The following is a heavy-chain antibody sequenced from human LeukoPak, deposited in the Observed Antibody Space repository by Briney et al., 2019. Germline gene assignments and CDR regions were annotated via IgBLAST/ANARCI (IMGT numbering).Heavy chain of an antibody. V-gene: IGHV4-30-2*01. J-gene: IGHJ5*02. D-gene: IGHD3-22*01. CDR3: ARDDPTYYYDSSGPPSGSAWFDP. CDR2: IYHSGST. CDR1: GGSISSGGYY. Sequence: QPSQTLSLTCTVSGGSISSGGYYWSWIRQAPGKGLEWIGYIYHSGSTYYNPSLKSRVTISVDTSKNQFSLKLSSVTAADTAVYYCARDDPTYYYDSSGPPSGSAWFDPWGQGTLVTVSS.